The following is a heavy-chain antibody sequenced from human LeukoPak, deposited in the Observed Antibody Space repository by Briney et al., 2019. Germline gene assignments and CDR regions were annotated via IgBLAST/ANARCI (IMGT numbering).Heavy chain of an antibody. CDR2: ISGSGGST. V-gene: IGHV3-23*01. CDR1: GFTFSSYT. J-gene: IGHJ4*02. D-gene: IGHD5-12*01. Sequence: GGSLRLSCAASGFTFSSYTMSWVRQAPGKGLEWVSAISGSGGSTYYADSVKGRFTISRDNSKNTLYLQMNSLRAEDTAVYYCAKDRKGRGYSGYDYFDYWGQGTLVTVSS. CDR3: AKDRKGRGYSGYDYFDY.